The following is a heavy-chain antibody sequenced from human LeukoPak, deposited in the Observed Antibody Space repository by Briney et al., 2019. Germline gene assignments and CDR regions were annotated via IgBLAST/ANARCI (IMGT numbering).Heavy chain of an antibody. Sequence: PSETLSLTCAVYGGSFSGYYWNWICQPPGKRLEWIGEINHSGSTNYNPSLKSRVTISVDTSKNQFSLKLSSVTAADTAVYYCARGRGVATRDFDYWGQGTLVTVSS. CDR2: INHSGST. V-gene: IGHV4-34*01. D-gene: IGHD5-12*01. CDR3: ARGRGVATRDFDY. J-gene: IGHJ4*02. CDR1: GGSFSGYY.